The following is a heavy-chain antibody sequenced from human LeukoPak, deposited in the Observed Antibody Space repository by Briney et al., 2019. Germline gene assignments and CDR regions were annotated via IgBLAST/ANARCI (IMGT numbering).Heavy chain of an antibody. V-gene: IGHV3-23*01. D-gene: IGHD1-26*01. Sequence: PGGSLRLSCAASGFTFSSSAMNWVRQAPGKGLEWVSGISSSGGSTYNADSVKGRFTISRDNSKNTLYLQMNSLRAEDTAVYYCARDASGSCDYWGQGTLVTVSS. J-gene: IGHJ4*02. CDR1: GFTFSSSA. CDR3: ARDASGSCDY. CDR2: ISSSGGST.